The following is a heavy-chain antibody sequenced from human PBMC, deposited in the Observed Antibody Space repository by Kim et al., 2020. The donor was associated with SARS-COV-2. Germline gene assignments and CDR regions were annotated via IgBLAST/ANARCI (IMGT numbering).Heavy chain of an antibody. CDR3: ARTDRGIQFDY. J-gene: IGHJ4*02. D-gene: IGHD5-18*01. Sequence: IYYADSVKGRFTISRDNAKNSLYLQMNSLRAEDTAVYYCARTDRGIQFDYWGQGTLVTVSS. CDR2: I. V-gene: IGHV3-21*01.